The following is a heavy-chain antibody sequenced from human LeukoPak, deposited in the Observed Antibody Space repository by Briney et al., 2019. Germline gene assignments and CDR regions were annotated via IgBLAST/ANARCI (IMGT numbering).Heavy chain of an antibody. J-gene: IGHJ4*02. CDR1: GFTFSSYS. Sequence: GGSLRPSCAASGFTFSSYSMNWVPQAPGKGLGWVSYISTSSKTIYYADSVKGRFTISRDNAKNSLYLQRNSPRDEDSAVYYCARDQGIFEYWGQGTLVTVSS. CDR2: ISTSSKTI. CDR3: ARDQGIFEY. V-gene: IGHV3-48*02. D-gene: IGHD3-10*01.